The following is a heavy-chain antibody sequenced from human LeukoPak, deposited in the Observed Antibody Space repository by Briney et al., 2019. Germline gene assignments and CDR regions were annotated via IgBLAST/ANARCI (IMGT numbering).Heavy chain of an antibody. CDR3: ASGSGSYRTPYYYMDV. CDR1: GFTVSSNY. V-gene: IGHV3-53*01. D-gene: IGHD3-10*01. J-gene: IGHJ6*03. CDR2: IYSGGST. Sequence: GGSLRLSCAASGFTVSSNYMSWVRQAPGKGLEWVSVIYSGGSTYYADSVKGRFTISRDNSKNTLCLQMNSLRAEDTAVYYCASGSGSYRTPYYYMDVWGTGTTVTVSS.